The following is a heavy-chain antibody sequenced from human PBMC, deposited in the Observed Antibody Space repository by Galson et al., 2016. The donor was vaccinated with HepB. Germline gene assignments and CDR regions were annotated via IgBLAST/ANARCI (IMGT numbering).Heavy chain of an antibody. D-gene: IGHD2-2*01. CDR3: AREFGDCSNTRCSKQFFDY. J-gene: IGHJ4*02. CDR2: LNPDIGTT. V-gene: IGHV1-46*01. Sequence: CKASGYTFTGYYMHWLRQAPGQGLEWMGILNPDIGTTHNAQNFQGRVTLTRDTSTSTIYMDLSSLTSEDTAGYYCAREFGDCSNTRCSKQFFDYWGQGTLITVSS. CDR1: GYTFTGYY.